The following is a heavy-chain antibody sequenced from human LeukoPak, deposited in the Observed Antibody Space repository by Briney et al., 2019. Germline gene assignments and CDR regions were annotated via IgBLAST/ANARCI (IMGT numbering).Heavy chain of an antibody. Sequence: ASVKVSCKASGYTFTSYAMNWVRQAPGQGLERMGWINTNTGNPTYAQGFTGRFVFSLDTSVSTAYLQISSLKAEDTAVYYCARGILAAADGHWFDPWGQGTLVTVSS. V-gene: IGHV7-4-1*02. J-gene: IGHJ5*02. CDR1: GYTFTSYA. CDR2: INTNTGNP. CDR3: ARGILAAADGHWFDP. D-gene: IGHD6-13*01.